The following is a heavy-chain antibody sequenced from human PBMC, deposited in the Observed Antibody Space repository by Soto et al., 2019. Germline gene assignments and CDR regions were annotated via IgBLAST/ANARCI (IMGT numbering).Heavy chain of an antibody. Sequence: TSETLSLTCSVSGGSVRTGSYHGSWIRQPPGKGLEWIGFIANNGSPDYNPSLKSRVVVSIDRSKNQFSLKVNSVTAADTAVYFCARIGWGGDSWGQGTLVTVSS. V-gene: IGHV4-61*01. D-gene: IGHD7-27*01. J-gene: IGHJ4*02. CDR3: ARIGWGGDS. CDR1: GGSVRTGSYH. CDR2: IANNGSP.